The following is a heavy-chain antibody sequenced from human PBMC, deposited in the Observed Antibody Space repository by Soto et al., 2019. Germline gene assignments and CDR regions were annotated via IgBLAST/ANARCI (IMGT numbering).Heavy chain of an antibody. CDR3: AREYGSINSYKAFNI. V-gene: IGHV1-3*04. J-gene: IGHJ3*02. D-gene: IGHD3-10*01. Sequence: QDQLVQSGAEVKNPGASVQVSCKASGYIFTSYVIFWMRQAPGQRPEWMGWISTGAGNTAYSQKWQGRITISRDTSASTVFMELRSLTSEDTAVYYCAREYGSINSYKAFNIWGKGTLVTVSS. CDR2: ISTGAGNT. CDR1: GYIFTSYV.